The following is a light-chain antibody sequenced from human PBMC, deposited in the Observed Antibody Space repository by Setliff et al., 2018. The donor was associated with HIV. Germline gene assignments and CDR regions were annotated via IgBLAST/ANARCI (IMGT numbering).Light chain of an antibody. Sequence: DIQMTQSPSSLSASVGDRVTIACRASQGISSYLAWFQQKPGKVPRLLIYAASTLQSGVPSRFSGSGSGTDFNLTISGLQPEDVATYYCQKYDRAPRTFGQGTKVDIK. CDR1: QGISSY. CDR2: AAS. J-gene: IGKJ1*01. CDR3: QKYDRAPRT. V-gene: IGKV1-27*01.